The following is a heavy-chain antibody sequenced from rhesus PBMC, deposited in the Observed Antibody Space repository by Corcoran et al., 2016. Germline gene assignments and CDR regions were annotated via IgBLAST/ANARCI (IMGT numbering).Heavy chain of an antibody. CDR2: IYGSGGRS. CDR1: GGSISNDHY. V-gene: IGHV4-106*01. D-gene: IGHD3-34*01. CDR3: ARGSWYFDL. Sequence: QVQLQESGPGLVKPSETLSITCAVSGGSISNDHYWSWLRQRPGKGLEWIGYIYGSGGRSIYNPSLRNRFTLSIDPSKNQFSLKLSFVTAADTAVYYCARGSWYFDLWGPGSPITISS. J-gene: IGHJ2*01.